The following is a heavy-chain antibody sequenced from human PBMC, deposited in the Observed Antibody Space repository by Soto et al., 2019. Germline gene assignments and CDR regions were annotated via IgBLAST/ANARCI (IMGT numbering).Heavy chain of an antibody. CDR3: ARDSHYYDSSGYYANWFDP. Sequence: SETLSLTCTVSGGSISSGGYYWSWIRQDPGKGLEWIGYIYYSGSTYYNPSLKSRVTISVDTSKNQFSLKLSSVTAADTAVYYCARDSHYYDSSGYYANWFDPWGQGTLVTVS. D-gene: IGHD3-22*01. J-gene: IGHJ5*02. V-gene: IGHV4-31*03. CDR2: IYYSGST. CDR1: GGSISSGGYY.